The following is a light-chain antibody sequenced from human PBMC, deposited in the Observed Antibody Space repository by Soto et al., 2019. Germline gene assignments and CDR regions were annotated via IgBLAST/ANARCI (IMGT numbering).Light chain of an antibody. J-gene: IGKJ5*01. CDR2: GAS. Sequence: EIVLTQSPGTLSLSPGERDTVSCRASQSVSSSYLAWYQQKPGQAPRLLIYGASSRATGIPDRFSGSGSGTDVTLTISRPESEDFAVYYCQQYGSSPITFGQGTRLETK. CDR1: QSVSSSY. V-gene: IGKV3-20*01. CDR3: QQYGSSPIT.